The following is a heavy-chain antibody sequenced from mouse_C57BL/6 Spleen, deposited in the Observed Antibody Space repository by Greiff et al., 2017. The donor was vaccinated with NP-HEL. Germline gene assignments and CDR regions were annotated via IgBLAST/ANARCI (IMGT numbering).Heavy chain of an antibody. D-gene: IGHD2-4*01. CDR3: ARDDYDRAWFAY. V-gene: IGHV1-66*01. CDR2: IFPGSGNT. J-gene: IGHJ3*01. Sequence: VQGVESGPELVKPGASVKISCKASGYSFTSYYIHWVKQRPGQGLEWIGWIFPGSGNTKYNEKFKGKATLTADTSSSTAYMQLSSLTPEDSAVYYCARDDYDRAWFAYWGQGTLVTVSA. CDR1: GYSFTSYY.